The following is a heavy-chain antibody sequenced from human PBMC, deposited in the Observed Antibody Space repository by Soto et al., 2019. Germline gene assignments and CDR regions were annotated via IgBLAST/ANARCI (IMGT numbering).Heavy chain of an antibody. CDR1: GASITSTTYF. V-gene: IGHV4-39*01. J-gene: IGHJ4*02. Sequence: QLQLPESGPGLVKPSETLSLTCSLSGASITSTTYFWAWIRKTPGKGLEWVGTIYYGGKTHFNPSLKSRATISADRSRNQFSLEVKSVTAADTVVYYCAKNLPRTGRFDYWGEGTVVTVS. CDR2: IYYGGKT. CDR3: AKNLPRTGRFDY.